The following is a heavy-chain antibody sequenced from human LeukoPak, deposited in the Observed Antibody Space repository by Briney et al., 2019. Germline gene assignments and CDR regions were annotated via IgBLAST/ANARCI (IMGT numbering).Heavy chain of an antibody. J-gene: IGHJ5*02. Sequence: SETLSLTCTVSGGSISSYYWSWIRQPPGKGLEWIGYIYYSGSTNYNPSLKSRVTISVDTSKNQFSLKLSSVTAPGTAVYYCARLVAVAGTGWFDPWGQGTLVTVSS. CDR2: IYYSGST. CDR3: ARLVAVAGTGWFDP. V-gene: IGHV4-59*08. CDR1: GGSISSYY. D-gene: IGHD6-19*01.